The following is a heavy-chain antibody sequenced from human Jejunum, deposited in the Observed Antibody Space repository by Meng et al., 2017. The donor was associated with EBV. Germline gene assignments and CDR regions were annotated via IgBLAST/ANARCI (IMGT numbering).Heavy chain of an antibody. J-gene: IGHJ4*02. CDR1: GNSISNSDYY. CDR2: IYHSGSA. V-gene: IGHV4-39*07. D-gene: IGHD3-10*01. CDR3: ARDEALPRGHFDS. Sequence: LQDAAPGLVNPSGTLSLPCTVSGNSISNSDYYWDWIRQPPGKGLEWIASIYHSGSAYYNPSLESRVTISVDRSKNQFSLELNSVTAADTAVYYCARDEALPRGHFDSWGQGTLVTVSS.